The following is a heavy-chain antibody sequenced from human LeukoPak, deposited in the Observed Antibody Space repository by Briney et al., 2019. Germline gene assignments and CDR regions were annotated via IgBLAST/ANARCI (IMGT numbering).Heavy chain of an antibody. CDR2: INHSGST. CDR1: GGSFSGYY. CDR3: ARYSSSSSYYFDY. V-gene: IGHV4-34*01. J-gene: IGHJ4*02. Sequence: SETLSLTCAVYGGSFSGYYWSWIRQPPGKGLEWIGEINHSGSTNYNPSLKSRVTISVDTSKNQFSLKLSSVTAAGTAVYYCARYSSSSSYYFDYWGQGTLVTVSS. D-gene: IGHD6-6*01.